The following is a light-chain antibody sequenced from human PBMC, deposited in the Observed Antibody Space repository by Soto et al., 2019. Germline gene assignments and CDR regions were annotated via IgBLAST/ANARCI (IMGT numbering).Light chain of an antibody. CDR1: SSNIGSNY. V-gene: IGLV1-47*01. J-gene: IGLJ2*01. CDR3: AAWDDSLSGL. CDR2: RNN. Sequence: QPVLTQPPSASGTPGQGVTISCSGSSSNIGSNYVYWYQQLPGTAPKLLIYRNNQRPSGVPGRFSGSKSGTSASLVISGRRSEDEADYYCAAWDDSLSGLFGGGTKLTVL.